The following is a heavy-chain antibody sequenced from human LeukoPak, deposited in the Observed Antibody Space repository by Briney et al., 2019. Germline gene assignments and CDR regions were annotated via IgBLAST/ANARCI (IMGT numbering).Heavy chain of an antibody. V-gene: IGHV4-59*08. Sequence: SETLSLTCTVSGGSISSYYWSWIRQPPGKGLEWIGYIYYSGSTNYNPSLKSRVTISVDTSKNQFSLKLSSVTAADTAVYYCARHLSYNWNGYGMDVWGQGTTVTVSS. CDR3: ARHLSYNWNGYGMDV. CDR1: GGSISSYY. CDR2: IYYSGST. J-gene: IGHJ6*02. D-gene: IGHD1-1*01.